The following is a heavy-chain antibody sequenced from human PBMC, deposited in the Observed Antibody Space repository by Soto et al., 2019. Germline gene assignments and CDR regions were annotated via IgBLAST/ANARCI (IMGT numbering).Heavy chain of an antibody. V-gene: IGHV4-31*03. D-gene: IGHD2-15*01. CDR3: ARWVEVSLDYFDS. CDR1: GGSISNGYYY. Sequence: QVQLQESGPGLVKPSETLSLTCTVSGGSISNGYYYWSWVRQNPGKGLERIGHIYHSGRTYYNPSLKSGVSISIDTSKNQFSLHLSSVTAADTAVYYCARWVEVSLDYFDSWGQGNPVTVSS. J-gene: IGHJ4*02. CDR2: IYHSGRT.